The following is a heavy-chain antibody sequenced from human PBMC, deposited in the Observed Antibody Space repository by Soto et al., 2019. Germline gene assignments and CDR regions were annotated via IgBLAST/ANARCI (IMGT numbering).Heavy chain of an antibody. CDR2: IYSSGST. V-gene: IGHV4-59*01. D-gene: IGHD3-22*01. Sequence: QVQLQESGPGLVKPSETLSLTCSVSGGSISSYYWSWIRQSPGKGLEWIGYIYSSGSTNYNPSLNSRVTISVDTSKNQFSLKLSSVTAADTAVYYCARDLPPSYDSSGYSVFDIWGQGTMVTVSS. J-gene: IGHJ3*02. CDR1: GGSISSYY. CDR3: ARDLPPSYDSSGYSVFDI.